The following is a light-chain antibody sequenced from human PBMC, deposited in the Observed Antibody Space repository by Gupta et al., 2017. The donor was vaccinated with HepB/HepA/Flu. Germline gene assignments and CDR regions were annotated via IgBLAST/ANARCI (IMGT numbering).Light chain of an antibody. V-gene: IGKV3-11*01. CDR1: QSVSSY. Sequence: EIVLTQSPATLSLSPGERATLSCRASQSVSSYLAWYQQKPGQAPRLLIYDASNRATGIPARFSGSGSGTEFTLTISSREPEDFAVYYCQHRSNCNFTFGRGTKVDIK. CDR3: QHRSNCNFT. CDR2: DAS. J-gene: IGKJ4*01.